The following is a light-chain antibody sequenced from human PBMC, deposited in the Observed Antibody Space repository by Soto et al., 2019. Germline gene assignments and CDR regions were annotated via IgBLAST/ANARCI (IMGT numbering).Light chain of an antibody. CDR1: SSDVGAYIY. J-gene: IGLJ1*01. CDR2: EVT. Sequence: QSALTPPASVSGSPGQSITISCTGTSSDVGAYIYVSWYQHHPGKAPKVMIYEVTNRPSGVSDRFSGSKSGNTASLTISGLQAEDEADYYCCSYTSSRTYVFGTGTKVTVL. CDR3: CSYTSSRTYV. V-gene: IGLV2-14*01.